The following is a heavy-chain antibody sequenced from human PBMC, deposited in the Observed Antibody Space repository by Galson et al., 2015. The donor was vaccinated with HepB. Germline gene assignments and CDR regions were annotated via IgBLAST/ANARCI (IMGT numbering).Heavy chain of an antibody. CDR1: GYTFTNYY. J-gene: IGHJ5*02. CDR3: ARGGIYYESRGSLYNWFDP. CDR2: IDPRGGST. Sequence: SVKVSCKASGYTFTNYYIHWVRQAPGQGLEWMAIIDPRGGSTTFAQKFQGRVPMTRDTPTSTVHMELSSLRSEDTAVYYCARGGIYYESRGSLYNWFDPWGQGTLVTVSS. D-gene: IGHD3-22*01. V-gene: IGHV1-46*01.